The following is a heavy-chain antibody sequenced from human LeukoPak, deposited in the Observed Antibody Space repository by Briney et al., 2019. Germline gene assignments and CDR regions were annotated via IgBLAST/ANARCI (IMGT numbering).Heavy chain of an antibody. J-gene: IGHJ6*02. Sequence: PSQTLSLTCAISGDSVSSNSAAWNWIRQSPSRGLEWLGRTYYRSKWYNDYAVSVKSRITINPDTSKNQFSLQLNSVTPEDTAVYYCARDPKWELLESYYYYGMDVWGQGTTVTVSS. CDR1: GDSVSSNSAA. D-gene: IGHD1-26*01. CDR3: ARDPKWELLESYYYYGMDV. V-gene: IGHV6-1*01. CDR2: TYYRSKWYN.